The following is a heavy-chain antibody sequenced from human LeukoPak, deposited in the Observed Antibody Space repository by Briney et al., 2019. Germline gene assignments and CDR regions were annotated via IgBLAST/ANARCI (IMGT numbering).Heavy chain of an antibody. D-gene: IGHD3-22*01. V-gene: IGHV3-23*01. Sequence: GGSLRLSCAASGFTFSSYAMSWVRQAPGKGLEWVSAISGSGGSTYYADSVKGRSTISRDNPKNTLYLQMNSLRAEDTAVYYCAKDPTYYYDSSGFTLDYWGQGTLVTVSS. J-gene: IGHJ4*02. CDR3: AKDPTYYYDSSGFTLDY. CDR2: ISGSGGST. CDR1: GFTFSSYA.